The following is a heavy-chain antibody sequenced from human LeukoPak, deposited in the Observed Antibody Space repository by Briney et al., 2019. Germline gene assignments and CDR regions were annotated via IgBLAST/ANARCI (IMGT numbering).Heavy chain of an antibody. CDR1: GGSFSRYY. V-gene: IGHV4-34*01. J-gene: IGHJ4*03. CDR2: IDHRGDT. D-gene: IGHD3-3*02. CDR3: AKGATISETGYFDF. Sequence: PSETLSLTCAVYGGSFSRYYWSWIRQSPGKGLEWIAEIDHRGDTNYNPSVKGRVTISVDTSKSQFSLKVRSLSAADTAVYYCAKGATISETGYFDFWGQGTLVTVSS.